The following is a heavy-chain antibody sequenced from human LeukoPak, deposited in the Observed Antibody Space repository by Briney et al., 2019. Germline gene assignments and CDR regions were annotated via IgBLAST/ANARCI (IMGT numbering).Heavy chain of an antibody. Sequence: GGSLRLSCAASGFTFSRYAMHWVRQAPGMGLAWVAVISNDGSNKYYSESVKGRFTISRDNSKNTLYLQMNSLRSEDTAVYYCARGMATMFLYYYYYMDVWGKGTTVTISS. CDR3: ARGMATMFLYYYYYMDV. V-gene: IGHV3-30*04. CDR1: GFTFSRYA. D-gene: IGHD5-24*01. J-gene: IGHJ6*03. CDR2: ISNDGSNK.